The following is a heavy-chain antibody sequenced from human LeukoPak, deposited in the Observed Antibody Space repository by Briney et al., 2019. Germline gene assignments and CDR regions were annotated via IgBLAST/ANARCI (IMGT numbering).Heavy chain of an antibody. CDR2: ISSSGNTI. CDR3: AKKRGSHAFDI. V-gene: IGHV3-11*01. CDR1: GFTFSDYY. D-gene: IGHD3-10*01. Sequence: GGSLRLSCAASGFTFSDYYMSWIRQAPGKGLEWISYISSSGNTISYADSVKGRFTISRDNAKNSLYLQMNSLRAEDTAVYYCAKKRGSHAFDIWGQGTMVTVSS. J-gene: IGHJ3*02.